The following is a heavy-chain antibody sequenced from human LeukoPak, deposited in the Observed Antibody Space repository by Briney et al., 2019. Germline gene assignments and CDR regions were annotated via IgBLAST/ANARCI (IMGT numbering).Heavy chain of an antibody. J-gene: IGHJ4*02. V-gene: IGHV3-23*01. Sequence: GGSLRLSCAASGFPLSSYAMSWVRQGPGKGLEWVAATSSSDPGTYHADSVRGRFTISRDNSKNTLYLQMNRLRVEDTAVYYCAKGLGGGPLMKFDYWGQGTLVTVSS. CDR1: GFPLSSYA. D-gene: IGHD3-16*01. CDR3: AKGLGGGPLMKFDY. CDR2: TSSSDPGT.